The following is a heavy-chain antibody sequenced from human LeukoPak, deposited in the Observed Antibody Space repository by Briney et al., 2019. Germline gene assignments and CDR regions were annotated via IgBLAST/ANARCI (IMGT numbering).Heavy chain of an antibody. D-gene: IGHD6-19*01. V-gene: IGHV3-53*01. Sequence: GGSLRLSCAASGFTVSSNYMSWVRQAPGKGLEWVSVIDSGDSTYYADSVKGRFTISRDNTKNTLHLQMNSLRAEDTAVYYCERCGSSGWFDYWGQGTLVTVSS. J-gene: IGHJ4*02. CDR1: GFTVSSNY. CDR3: ERCGSSGWFDY. CDR2: IDSGDST.